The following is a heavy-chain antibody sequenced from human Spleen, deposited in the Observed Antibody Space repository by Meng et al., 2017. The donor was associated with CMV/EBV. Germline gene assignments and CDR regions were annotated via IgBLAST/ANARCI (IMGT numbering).Heavy chain of an antibody. J-gene: IGHJ4*02. CDR1: GDRVSSNTAA. V-gene: IGHV6-1*01. CDR2: TYYRYKMYN. Sequence: QLTRQQSGPGLEKPTQTHALTSVIAGDRVSSNTAAWNWVWQSPSRGFEWLGRTYYRYKMYNRYAVSVKSRITINPDTSKNQLPLQLNSVTSEDTAMYYSARTGSRGWRDYWGQGTLVTVSS. D-gene: IGHD6-19*01. CDR3: ARTGSRGWRDY.